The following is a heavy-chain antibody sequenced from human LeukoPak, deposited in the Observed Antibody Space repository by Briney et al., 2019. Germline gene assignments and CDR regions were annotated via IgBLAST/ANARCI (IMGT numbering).Heavy chain of an antibody. CDR2: ISYDGGSK. Sequence: PGRPLRLSCAASGFIFSSYGMHWVRQAPGKGLEWVAVISYDGGSKYYADSMKGRFTISRDNSKNTLHLQMNSLRAEDTAVYYCARDLELNLDYWGQGTLVTVSS. CDR1: GFIFSSYG. CDR3: ARDLELNLDY. D-gene: IGHD1-7*01. V-gene: IGHV3-30*03. J-gene: IGHJ4*02.